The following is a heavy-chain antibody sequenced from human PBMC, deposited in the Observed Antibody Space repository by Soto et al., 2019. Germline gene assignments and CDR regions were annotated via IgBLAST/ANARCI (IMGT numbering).Heavy chain of an antibody. J-gene: IGHJ3*01. CDR3: AIRSVSHSNACDF. CDR1: GGTFRNLA. Sequence: QVQLVQSGAEVKKPGSSVKVSCKASGGTFRNLAINWVRQAPGQGLEWMGGFIPIIGGGINAQKFQGRVTITSDESTSTAYMELSSLKSEDTAMYFCAIRSVSHSNACDFWGQGTMVTVSS. CDR2: FIPIIGGG. D-gene: IGHD2-15*01. V-gene: IGHV1-69*01.